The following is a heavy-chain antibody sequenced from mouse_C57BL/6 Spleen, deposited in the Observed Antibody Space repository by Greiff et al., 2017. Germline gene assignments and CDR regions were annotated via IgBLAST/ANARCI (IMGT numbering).Heavy chain of an antibody. CDR2: IYPGDGDT. V-gene: IGHV1-82*01. D-gene: IGHD2-3*01. CDR3: APIYDGYYVYFDY. CDR1: GYAFSSSW. Sequence: QVQLKQSGPELVKPGASVKISCKASGYAFSSSWMNWVKQRPGKGLEWIGRIYPGDGDTNYNGKFKGKATMTADKSSSTAYMQLSSLTSEDSAVYFCAPIYDGYYVYFDYWGQGTTLTVSS. J-gene: IGHJ2*01.